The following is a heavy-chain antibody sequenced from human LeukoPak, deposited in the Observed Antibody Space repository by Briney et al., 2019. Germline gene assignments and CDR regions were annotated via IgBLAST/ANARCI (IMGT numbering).Heavy chain of an antibody. V-gene: IGHV1-69*05. D-gene: IGHD6-6*01. CDR3: ASGAGSSAFDY. CDR2: IIPIFGTA. J-gene: IGHJ4*02. CDR1: GGTFSSYA. Sequence: GSSGKVSCKASGGTFSSYAISWVRQAPGQGLEWMGGIIPIFGTANYAQKFQGRVTITTDESTSTAYMELSSLRSEDTAVYYCASGAGSSAFDYWGQGTLDSVPS.